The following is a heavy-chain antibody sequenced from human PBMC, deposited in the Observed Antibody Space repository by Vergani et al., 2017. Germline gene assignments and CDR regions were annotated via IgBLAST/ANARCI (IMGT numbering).Heavy chain of an antibody. CDR3: AKDGLAYGSGSWYY. CDR2: IRYGGTDK. Sequence: QVHLVESGGGVVQPGGSLRLSCAASGFNFNSYGMHWIRQAPGKGLELVTFIRYGGTDKYYADSVKGRFTISRDNSKNTVYLQMNNLRRGDTAVYYCAKDGLAYGSGSWYYWGQGTLVTVSS. V-gene: IGHV3-30*02. CDR1: GFNFNSYG. D-gene: IGHD3-10*01. J-gene: IGHJ4*02.